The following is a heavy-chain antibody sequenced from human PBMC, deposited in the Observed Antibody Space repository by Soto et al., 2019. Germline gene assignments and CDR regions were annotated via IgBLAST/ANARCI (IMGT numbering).Heavy chain of an antibody. V-gene: IGHV1-69*01. CDR3: ASSVVVPAAIWGYNWFDT. CDR1: GGTFSSYA. Sequence: QVQLVQSGAEVKKPGSSVKVSCKASGGTFSSYAISWVRQAPGQGLEWMGGIIPIFGTANYAQKFQGRVTITAEESTSTAYMELSSLRSEDTAVYYCASSVVVPAAIWGYNWFDTWGQGTLVTVSS. D-gene: IGHD2-2*01. CDR2: IIPIFGTA. J-gene: IGHJ5*02.